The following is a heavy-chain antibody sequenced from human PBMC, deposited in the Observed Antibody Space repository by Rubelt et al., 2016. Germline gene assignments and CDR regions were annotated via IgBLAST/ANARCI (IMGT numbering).Heavy chain of an antibody. D-gene: IGHD3-10*01. V-gene: IGHV4-31*03. CDR1: GGSISGGGYY. CDR2: ISYIGTA. J-gene: IGHJ4*02. Sequence: QVELQESGPGLVKPSQTLSLTCTVSGGSISGGGYYWSWIRHLPGKGLEWIGYISYIGTAYYSPSLKSRATISVDTSKNHFSLPLNSVTPADTAVYYCARGFGGSIDYWGQGTLVTVSS. CDR3: ARGFGGSIDY.